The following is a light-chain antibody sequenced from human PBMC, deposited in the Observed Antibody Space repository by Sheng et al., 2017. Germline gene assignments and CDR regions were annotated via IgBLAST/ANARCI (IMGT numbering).Light chain of an antibody. J-gene: IGKJ4*01. CDR2: NAS. CDR3: QHYDKWPLP. CDR1: QSVSTN. Sequence: ETLMTQSPATLSVSPGESATLSCRASQSVSTNLAWYQQLPGQAPRLLIHNASNRAAGIPARFSGSGSGTEFTLTISSLQSEDFAVYYCQHYDKWPLPFGGGTKVEIK. V-gene: IGKV3-15*01.